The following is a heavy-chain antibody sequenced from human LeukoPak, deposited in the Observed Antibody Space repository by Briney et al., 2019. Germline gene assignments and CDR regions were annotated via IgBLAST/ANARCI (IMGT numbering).Heavy chain of an antibody. CDR2: IYHSGST. Sequence: PSETLSLTCAVSGGSINSSNWWSWVRQPPGKGLEWIGEIYHSGSTNCNPSLKSRVTISVDKSKNQFSLKLSSVTAADTAVYYCARVSYRYHSFDYWGQGTLVTVSS. CDR1: GGSINSSNW. D-gene: IGHD2-2*01. J-gene: IGHJ4*02. V-gene: IGHV4-4*02. CDR3: ARVSYRYHSFDY.